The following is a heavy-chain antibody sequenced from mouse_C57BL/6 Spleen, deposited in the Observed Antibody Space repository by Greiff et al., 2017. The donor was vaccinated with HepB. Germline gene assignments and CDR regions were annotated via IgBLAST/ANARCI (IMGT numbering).Heavy chain of an antibody. J-gene: IGHJ4*01. CDR2: FYPGSGSI. Sequence: VKLMESGAELVKPGASVKLSCKASGYTFTEYTIHWVKQRSGQGLEWIGWFYPGSGSIKYNEKFKDKATLTADKSSSTVYMELSRLTSEDSAVYFCARHYYYGSSYGYAMDYWGQGTSVTVSS. D-gene: IGHD1-1*01. CDR1: GYTFTEYT. CDR3: ARHYYYGSSYGYAMDY. V-gene: IGHV1-62-2*01.